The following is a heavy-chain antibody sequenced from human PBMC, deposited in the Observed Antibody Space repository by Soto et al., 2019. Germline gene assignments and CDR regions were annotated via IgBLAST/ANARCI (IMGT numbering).Heavy chain of an antibody. D-gene: IGHD2-15*01. CDR3: AKDRMSDNGVWDAFDV. CDR2: IGGGKGDEK. V-gene: IGHV3-23*01. J-gene: IGHJ3*01. Sequence: EAQLSESGGGLVKPGGSWRLSCPAPGFIFTNYAMNWVGQAPGKGLEWVSGIGGGKGDEKEYADSVKGRFTISRDSSKNALFLQLNSLRAEDTAVYYCAKDRMSDNGVWDAFDVWGPGAMVTVSS. CDR1: GFIFTNYA.